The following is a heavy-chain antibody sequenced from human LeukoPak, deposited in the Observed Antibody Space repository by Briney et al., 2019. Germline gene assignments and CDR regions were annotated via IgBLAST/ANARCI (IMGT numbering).Heavy chain of an antibody. D-gene: IGHD6-19*01. CDR2: IDQDGSEK. V-gene: IGHV3-7*01. Sequence: SGGSLRLSCAASGFAFSTKWMTWVRQAPGKGLEWVANIDQDGSEKNYVDSVKGRFTISRDNAKNSLYLQMNSLRAEDTAVYYCARDGSGWPLGYWGQGTLVTVSS. J-gene: IGHJ4*02. CDR3: ARDGSGWPLGY. CDR1: GFAFSTKW.